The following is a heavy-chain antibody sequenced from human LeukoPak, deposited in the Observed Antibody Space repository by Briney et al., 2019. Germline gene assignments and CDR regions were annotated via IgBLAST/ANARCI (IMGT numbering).Heavy chain of an antibody. V-gene: IGHV3-33*06. Sequence: GGSLRLSCAASGFTFSSYAMHWVRQAPGKGLEWVAVIWYDESNKKYADSVKGRFTISRDNSKNTLYLQMNSLRAEDTALYYCAKKRAVGAPTGLDYWGQGTLVTVSS. CDR1: GFTFSSYA. CDR3: AKKRAVGAPTGLDY. J-gene: IGHJ4*02. CDR2: IWYDESNK. D-gene: IGHD1-26*01.